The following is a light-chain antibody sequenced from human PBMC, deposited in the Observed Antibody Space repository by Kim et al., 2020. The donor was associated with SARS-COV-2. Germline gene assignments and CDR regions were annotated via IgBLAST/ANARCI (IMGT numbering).Light chain of an antibody. CDR2: GTS. V-gene: IGKV3-15*01. J-gene: IGKJ5*01. CDR3: QQYNKWPPT. CDR1: QSVSSN. Sequence: VSPGKRATLSCRASQSVSSNLAWYQQKPGQAPRLLIYGTSTRVTAIPATFSGSGSGTEFTLTISSLQSEDFAIYYCQQYNKWPPTFGQGTRLEIK.